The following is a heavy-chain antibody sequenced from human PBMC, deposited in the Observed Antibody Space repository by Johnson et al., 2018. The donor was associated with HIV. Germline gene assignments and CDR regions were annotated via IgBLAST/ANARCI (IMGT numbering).Heavy chain of an antibody. CDR3: AKAWERRGRRAALDI. Sequence: QVQLVESGGGVVQPGRSLRLSCAASGFTFSSYAMHWVRQAPGKGLEWVAVIWYDGSNKYYADYVKGRFTISRDNSKNTLYLQMESLRVEDTAIYYCAKAWERRGRRAALDIWGQGTMVTVSS. CDR1: GFTFSSYA. J-gene: IGHJ3*02. D-gene: IGHD1-1*01. CDR2: IWYDGSNK. V-gene: IGHV3-33*06.